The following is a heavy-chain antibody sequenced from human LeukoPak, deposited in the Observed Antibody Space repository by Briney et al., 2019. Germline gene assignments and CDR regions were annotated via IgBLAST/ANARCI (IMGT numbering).Heavy chain of an antibody. V-gene: IGHV3-48*01. J-gene: IGHJ6*04. D-gene: IGHD6-25*01. CDR3: ARVSESAAVMDV. CDR1: GFTFSSYS. Sequence: GGSLRLSCAASGFTFSSYSMNWVRQAPGKGLEWVSYISSSSSTIYYADSVKGRFTISRDNAKNSLYLQMNSLRAEDTAVYYCARVSESAAVMDVWGKGTTVTVSS. CDR2: ISSSSSTI.